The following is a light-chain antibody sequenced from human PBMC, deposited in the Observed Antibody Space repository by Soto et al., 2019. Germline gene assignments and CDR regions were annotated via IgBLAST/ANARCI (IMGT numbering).Light chain of an antibody. CDR2: RIS. Sequence: EIVLPQSPDTLSLSPGERATLSCRASQSVSSYLDWFQQKPGQAPRLVLLRISTRAIGVPARFSGSGSETEFTLTISGLQSEDSGVYYCLQHYAWPWTFGQGSKV. V-gene: IGKV3-15*01. CDR1: QSVSSY. CDR3: LQHYAWPWT. J-gene: IGKJ1*01.